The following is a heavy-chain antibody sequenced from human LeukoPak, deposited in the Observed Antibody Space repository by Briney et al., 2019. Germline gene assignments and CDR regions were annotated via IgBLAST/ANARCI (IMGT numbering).Heavy chain of an antibody. D-gene: IGHD6-13*01. Sequence: GGSLRLSCATSGFTFSSYWMHWVRQAPGKGLVWVSRINTDGSSTSYADSVKGRFTISRDNAKNTLYLQMNSLRAEDTAVYYCARDSSSWYDCYYYGMDVWGQGTTVTVSS. CDR1: GFTFSSYW. V-gene: IGHV3-74*01. J-gene: IGHJ6*02. CDR3: ARDSSSWYDCYYYGMDV. CDR2: INTDGSST.